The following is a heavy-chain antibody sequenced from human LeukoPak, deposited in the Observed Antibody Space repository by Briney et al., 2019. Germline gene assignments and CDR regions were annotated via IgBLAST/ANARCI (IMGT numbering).Heavy chain of an antibody. Sequence: PGGSLRLSCAASGFTFSSYIMNWVRQAPGKGLEWVSSISSSSSYIYYADSVKGRFTISRDNAKNSLYLQMNSLRAEDTAVYYCARDGSYYGSGSYYNGLDYWGQGTLVTVSS. CDR3: ARDGSYYGSGSYYNGLDY. CDR2: ISSSSSYI. D-gene: IGHD3-10*01. J-gene: IGHJ4*02. CDR1: GFTFSSYI. V-gene: IGHV3-21*01.